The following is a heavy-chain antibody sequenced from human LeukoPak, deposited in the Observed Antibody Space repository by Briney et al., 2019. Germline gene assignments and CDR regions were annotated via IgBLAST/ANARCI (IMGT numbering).Heavy chain of an antibody. CDR1: GFTVSSNY. V-gene: IGHV3-66*01. Sequence: GGSLRLSCAASGFTVSSNYMSWVRQAPEKGLEWVSVIYSGGSTYYADSVKGRFTISRDNSKNTLYLQMNSLRAEDTAVYYCARDLYDILTGYSGTFDIWGQGTMVTVSS. CDR2: IYSGGST. CDR3: ARDLYDILTGYSGTFDI. D-gene: IGHD3-9*01. J-gene: IGHJ3*02.